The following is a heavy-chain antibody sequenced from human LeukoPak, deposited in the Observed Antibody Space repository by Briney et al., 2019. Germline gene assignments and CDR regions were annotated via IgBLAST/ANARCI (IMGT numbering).Heavy chain of an antibody. D-gene: IGHD6-13*01. J-gene: IGHJ4*02. CDR3: TREGQLASRIFDY. V-gene: IGHV3-49*04. CDR1: GFTFGDYA. CDR2: IRSKAYGGTT. Sequence: GSLRLSCTASGFTFGDYAMSWVRQAPGKGLEWVGFIRSKAYGGTTEYAASVKGRFTISRDDSKSIAYLQMNSLKTEDTAVYYCTREGQLASRIFDYWGQGTLVTVSS.